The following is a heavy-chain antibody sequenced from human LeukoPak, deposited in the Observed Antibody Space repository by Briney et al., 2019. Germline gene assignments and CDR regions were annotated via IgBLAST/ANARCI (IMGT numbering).Heavy chain of an antibody. J-gene: IGHJ4*02. CDR1: GFTFSSYV. CDR2: ITSNGDNT. D-gene: IGHD2-8*01. Sequence: PGGSLRLSCAASGFTFSSYVHWVRQAPGKGLEYFSSITSNGDNTYYANSVKGRFTISRDNSKDTLYLQMGSLRPEDMAVYYCARDRAGVGDYWGQGTLVTVSS. V-gene: IGHV3-64*01. CDR3: ARDRAGVGDY.